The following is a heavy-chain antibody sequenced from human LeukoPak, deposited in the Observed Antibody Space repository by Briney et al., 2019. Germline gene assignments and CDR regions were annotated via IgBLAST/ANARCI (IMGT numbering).Heavy chain of an antibody. D-gene: IGHD1-26*01. CDR1: GGSISSSSYY. Sequence: KPSETLSLTCTVPGGSISSSSYYWGRIRQPPGKRLEWIGSIYNSGSTYYNPYFKSRVTISVDTSKNQFSLKLSSVTAADTAVYYCARENGSIEWELPQYYYYYYMDVWGKGTTVTVSS. CDR2: IYNSGST. CDR3: ARENGSIEWELPQYYYYYYMDV. V-gene: IGHV4-39*07. J-gene: IGHJ6*03.